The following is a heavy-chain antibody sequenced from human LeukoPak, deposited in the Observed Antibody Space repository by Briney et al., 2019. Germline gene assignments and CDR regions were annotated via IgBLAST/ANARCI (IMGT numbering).Heavy chain of an antibody. CDR2: INHSGST. V-gene: IGHV4-34*01. CDR1: GGSFSGYY. J-gene: IGHJ4*02. D-gene: IGHD2-2*01. CDR3: ARVYCSSTSCHYYFDY. Sequence: SETLSLTCAVYGGSFSGYYWSWIRQTPGKGLEWIGEINHSGSTNYKPSLESRVTISVDTSKSQLSLKLSSVTAADTAVYYCARVYCSSTSCHYYFDYWGQGTLVTVSS.